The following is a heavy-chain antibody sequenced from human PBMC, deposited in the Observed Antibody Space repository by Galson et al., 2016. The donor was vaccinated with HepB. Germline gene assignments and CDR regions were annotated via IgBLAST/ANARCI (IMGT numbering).Heavy chain of an antibody. V-gene: IGHV4-59*01. Sequence: SETLSLTCTVSGSSISTYYWTWIRQPPGKGLEWIGDLYYRGNTNYNPSLKSRVTISVDTSKNQFSLKMISVTAADTAVYYCARLNPLLQLVGWIDPWGQGTLVTVSS. CDR1: GSSISTYY. CDR3: ARLNPLLQLVGWIDP. CDR2: LYYRGNT. D-gene: IGHD6-6*01. J-gene: IGHJ5*02.